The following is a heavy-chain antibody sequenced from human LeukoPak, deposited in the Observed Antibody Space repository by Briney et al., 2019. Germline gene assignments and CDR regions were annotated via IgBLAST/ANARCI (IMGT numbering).Heavy chain of an antibody. CDR1: GGSISSSSYY. D-gene: IGHD3-10*01. J-gene: IGHJ4*02. CDR3: ARTEFLGEFDY. CDR2: IYYSGST. V-gene: IGHV4-39*07. Sequence: SETLSLTCTVSGGSISSSSYYWGWIRQPPGKGLEWIGSIYYSGSTYYNPSLKSRVTISVDTSKNQFSLKLSSVTAADTAVYYCARTEFLGEFDYWGQGTLVTVSS.